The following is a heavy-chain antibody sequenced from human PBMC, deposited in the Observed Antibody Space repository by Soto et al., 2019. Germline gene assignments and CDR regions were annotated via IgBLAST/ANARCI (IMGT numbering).Heavy chain of an antibody. CDR1: GGSITSSGYY. Sequence: QVQLQESGPGLVKPSQTLSLTCTVSGGSITSSGYYWSWIRQHPGEGLEWIGFTSNSGSTSYNPSLKSRVTTSVATPSTQFSLNPKSVTAADTAVYYCASGGGSTKVDYWGQGTRVTGSP. J-gene: IGHJ4*02. V-gene: IGHV4-31*03. CDR3: ASGGGSTKVDY. CDR2: TSNSGST. D-gene: IGHD3-16*01.